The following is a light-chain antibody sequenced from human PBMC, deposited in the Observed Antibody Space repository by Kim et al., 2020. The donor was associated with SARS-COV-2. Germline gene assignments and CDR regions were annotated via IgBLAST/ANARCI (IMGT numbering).Light chain of an antibody. CDR3: QQSYAIPWT. CDR1: QGISNS. CDR2: SGS. Sequence: ATVGDTVTITCRASQGISNSLAWYRQKPGTAPRLLLYSGSRMETGVPSRFSGRGSGTEYTLTISSLQPEDLGTYFCQQSYAIPWTFGLGTKVDIK. V-gene: IGKV1-NL1*01. J-gene: IGKJ1*01.